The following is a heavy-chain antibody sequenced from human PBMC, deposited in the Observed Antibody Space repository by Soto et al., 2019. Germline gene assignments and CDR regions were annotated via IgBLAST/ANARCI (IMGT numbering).Heavy chain of an antibody. J-gene: IGHJ5*02. CDR2: IYYSGST. V-gene: IGHV4-31*02. D-gene: IGHD1-1*01. CDR1: GGSISSGGYS. Sequence: SETLSLTCTVSGGSISSGGYSWSWIRQHPGKGLEWIGYIYYSGSTYYNPSLKSRVTISVDTSKNQFSLKLSSVTAADTAVYYCARDSIGYGNWFDPRSQGTLVTVSA. CDR3: ARDSIGYGNWFDP.